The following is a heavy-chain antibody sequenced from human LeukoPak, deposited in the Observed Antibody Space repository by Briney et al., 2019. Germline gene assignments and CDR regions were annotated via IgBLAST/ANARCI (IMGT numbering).Heavy chain of an antibody. Sequence: GTSLRRSCATSGFTFRTCGVHWVRQAPGKGLEWVALMSSDGIKTYYADSVKGRFTISRDSSKDTLYLQMSSLRADDTAVYYCAKDHAGTGRAFEYWGQGTLVTVSS. CDR3: AKDHAGTGRAFEY. D-gene: IGHD1-1*01. CDR2: MSSDGIKT. V-gene: IGHV3-30*04. CDR1: GFTFRTCG. J-gene: IGHJ4*02.